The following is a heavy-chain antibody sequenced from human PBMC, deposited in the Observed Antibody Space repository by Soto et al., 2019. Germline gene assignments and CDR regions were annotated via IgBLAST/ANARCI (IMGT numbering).Heavy chain of an antibody. D-gene: IGHD2-15*01. CDR2: IQSGGPT. CDR1: GFTVSSKY. V-gene: IGHV3-66*01. Sequence: PGGSLRLSCAASGFTVSSKYMSWVRQAPGKGLEWVSLIQSGGPTYYADSVKGRFTISRDTSENTLHLQMDSLRAEDTAVYYCARDDVLCDGGRCYGVPLYVWGQGTTVPVSS. CDR3: ARDDVLCDGGRCYGVPLYV. J-gene: IGHJ6*02.